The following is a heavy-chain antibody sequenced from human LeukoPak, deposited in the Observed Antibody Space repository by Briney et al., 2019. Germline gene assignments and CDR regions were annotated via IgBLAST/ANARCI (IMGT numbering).Heavy chain of an antibody. D-gene: IGHD1-14*01. Sequence: GGSLRLSCAASGFTFDDYGMSWVRQAPGKGLERVSGLSWNGAITGYAESVKGRFTISRDNAKNSLYLQMNSLRAEDTALYFCARQTGYLDAFDIWGRGTMVTVSS. CDR1: GFTFDDYG. J-gene: IGHJ3*02. V-gene: IGHV3-20*04. CDR3: ARQTGYLDAFDI. CDR2: LSWNGAIT.